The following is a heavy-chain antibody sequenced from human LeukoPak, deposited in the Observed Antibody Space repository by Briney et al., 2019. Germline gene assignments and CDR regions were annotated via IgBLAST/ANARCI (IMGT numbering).Heavy chain of an antibody. V-gene: IGHV1-2*02. CDR2: INPNSGGT. J-gene: IGHJ6*03. D-gene: IGHD2-21*02. CDR1: GYTFTSYY. Sequence: ASVKVSCKASGYTFTSYYMHWVRQAPGQGLEWMGWINPNSGGTNYAQKFQGRVTMTRDTSISTAYMELSRLRSDDTAVYYCARDLTSRGYMDVWGKGTTVTVSS. CDR3: ARDLTSRGYMDV.